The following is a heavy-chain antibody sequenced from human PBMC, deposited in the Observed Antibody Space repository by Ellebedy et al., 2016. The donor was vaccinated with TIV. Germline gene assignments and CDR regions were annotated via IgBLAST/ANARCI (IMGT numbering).Heavy chain of an antibody. CDR1: GGTFSSYA. Sequence: SVKVSXKASGGTFSSYAISWVRQAPGQGLEWMGGIIPIFGTANYAQKFQGRVTITADESTSTAYMELSSLRSEDTAVYYCAGDWEQLVLGNWFNPWGQGTLVTVSS. CDR3: AGDWEQLVLGNWFNP. CDR2: IIPIFGTA. J-gene: IGHJ5*02. V-gene: IGHV1-69*13. D-gene: IGHD6-13*01.